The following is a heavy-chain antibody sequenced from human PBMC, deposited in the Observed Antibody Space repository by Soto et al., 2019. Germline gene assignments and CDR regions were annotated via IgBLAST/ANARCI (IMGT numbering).Heavy chain of an antibody. CDR3: ARGRDILLVPAAKYYYSGMDV. J-gene: IGHJ6*02. V-gene: IGHV1-69*13. CDR1: VCTFSSYA. Sequence: VKVSCKASVCTFSSYAISWVRQAPGQGLEWMGGIIPIFGTANYAQKFQGRVTITADESTSTAYMELSSLRSEDTAVYYCARGRDILLVPAAKYYYSGMDVWGQGTTVTVSS. CDR2: IIPIFGTA. D-gene: IGHD2-2*01.